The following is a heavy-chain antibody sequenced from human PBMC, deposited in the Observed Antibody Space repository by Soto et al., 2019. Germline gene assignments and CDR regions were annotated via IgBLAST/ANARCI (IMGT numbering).Heavy chain of an antibody. D-gene: IGHD1-26*01. J-gene: IGHJ4*02. CDR2: ISYDGSNK. CDR1: GFTFSSYG. Sequence: QVQLVESGGGVVQPGRSLRLSCAASGFTFSSYGMHWVRQAPGKGLEWVAVISYDGSNKHYADSVKGRFTISRDNSKNTLYLQMNSLRAEDTAVYYCAKDSLRGSYFYYFDYWGQGTLVTVSS. V-gene: IGHV3-30*18. CDR3: AKDSLRGSYFYYFDY.